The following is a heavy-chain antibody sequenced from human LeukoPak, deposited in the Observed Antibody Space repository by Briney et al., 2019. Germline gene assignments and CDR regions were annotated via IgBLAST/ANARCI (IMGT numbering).Heavy chain of an antibody. CDR2: ISYDGSNK. J-gene: IGHJ4*02. CDR1: GFTFSSYA. Sequence: PGGSLRLSCAASGFTFSSYAMHWVRQAPGKGLEWVAVISYDGSNKYYADSVKGRFTISRDNSKNTLYLQMNSLRAEDTAVYYCARELSPVVKYYFDDWGQGTLVTVSS. CDR3: ARELSPVVKYYFDD. D-gene: IGHD3-22*01. V-gene: IGHV3-30*04.